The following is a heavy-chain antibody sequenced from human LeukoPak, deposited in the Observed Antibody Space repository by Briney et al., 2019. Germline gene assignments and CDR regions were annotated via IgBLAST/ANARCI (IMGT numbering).Heavy chain of an antibody. CDR3: ARVSVAAAYDI. V-gene: IGHV3-21*01. J-gene: IGHJ3*02. D-gene: IGHD6-19*01. CDR2: ISSSSRYI. Sequence: GGSLRLSCAASGYTFSTYSMNWVRQAPGKGLEWVSSISSSSRYIYYADSVKGRFTISRDNAKNSLYLQVNSLRAEDTAVYYWARVSVAAAYDIWGQGTMVTVSS. CDR1: GYTFSTYS.